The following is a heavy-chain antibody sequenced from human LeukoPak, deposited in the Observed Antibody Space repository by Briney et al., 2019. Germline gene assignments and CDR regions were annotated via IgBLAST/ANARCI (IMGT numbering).Heavy chain of an antibody. CDR2: INAGNGNT. D-gene: IGHD3-22*01. J-gene: IGHJ3*02. Sequence: ASVKVSCKASGYTFTSYAMHWVRQAPGQRLEWMGRINAGNGNTKYSQKFQGRVTITRDTSASTAYMELSSLRSEDTAVYYCARYTQMIGAFDIWGQGTMATVSS. CDR3: ARYTQMIGAFDI. V-gene: IGHV1-3*01. CDR1: GYTFTSYA.